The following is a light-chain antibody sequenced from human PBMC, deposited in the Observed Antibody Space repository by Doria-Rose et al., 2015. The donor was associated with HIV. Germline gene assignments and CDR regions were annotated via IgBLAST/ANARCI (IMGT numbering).Light chain of an antibody. V-gene: IGLV2-14*03. J-gene: IGLJ3*02. CDR3: SSYTTSSTLV. Sequence: SGSPGQSIIISCTGTSTDVGGYNYVSWYQQHPGKAPKLMIYDVSNRPSGVSNRFSGSKSGNTASLTISGLQAEDEADYYCSSYTTSSTLVLGGGTKLTVL. CDR2: DVS. CDR1: STDVGGYNY.